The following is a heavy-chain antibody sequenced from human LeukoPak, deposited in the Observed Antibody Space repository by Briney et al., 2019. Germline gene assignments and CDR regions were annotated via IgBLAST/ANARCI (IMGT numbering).Heavy chain of an antibody. V-gene: IGHV1-8*03. CDR1: GYTFTSYD. CDR3: ARGFTASYYDFWSGNYYYYFDY. CDR2: MNPNSGNT. J-gene: IGHJ4*02. D-gene: IGHD3-3*01. Sequence: ASVKVSCKASGYTFTSYDINWVRQATGQGLEWMGWMNPNSGNTGYAQKFQGGVTITRNTSISTAYMELSSLRSEDTAVYYCARGFTASYYDFWSGNYYYYFDYWGQGTLVTVSS.